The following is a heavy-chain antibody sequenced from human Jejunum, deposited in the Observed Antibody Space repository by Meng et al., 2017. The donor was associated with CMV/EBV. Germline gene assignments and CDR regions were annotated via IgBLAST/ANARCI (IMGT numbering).Heavy chain of an antibody. CDR3: ERSSNAIVRYYDIPSV. CDR1: W. CDR2: MSEDGSTI. V-gene: IGHV3-7*01. J-gene: IGHJ6*01. D-gene: IGHD3-16*01. Sequence: WMSWGGRAPGEGREWVANMSEDGSTIFVVDYMKSRFTVTRNNAKNSLYLQMNSLGVKDTAIYYCERSSNAIVRYYDIPSVWGQGTTVTVSS.